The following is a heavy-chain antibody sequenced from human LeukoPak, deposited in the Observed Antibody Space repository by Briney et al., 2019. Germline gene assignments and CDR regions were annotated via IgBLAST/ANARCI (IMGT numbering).Heavy chain of an antibody. CDR2: VSYSGGT. Sequence: PSETLSLTCTVSGASVSSHYWSWIRQAPGKGLEWIGCVSYSGGTNYNPSLKSRVTISLDTSKDQFSLRLNSVTTADTAVYYCARLSTYYDFWSPLDYWGQGTLVTVSS. CDR3: ARLSTYYDFWSPLDY. V-gene: IGHV4-59*02. D-gene: IGHD3-3*01. J-gene: IGHJ4*02. CDR1: GASVSSHY.